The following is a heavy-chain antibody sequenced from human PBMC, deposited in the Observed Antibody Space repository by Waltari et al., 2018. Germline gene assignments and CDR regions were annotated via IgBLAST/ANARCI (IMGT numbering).Heavy chain of an antibody. CDR3: AKGGLSSSWPKNWFDP. D-gene: IGHD6-19*01. CDR2: MSGSAGNT. V-gene: IGHV3-23*01. Sequence: EVQVLESGGGLVQPGGSLRLSCAASGFSFSRYAVSWVRQAPGKGLEWVSDMSGSAGNTYYSDSVKGRFTLSRDNSNNTVYLQMNSLRADDTAVYYCAKGGLSSSWPKNWFDPWGQGTLVTVSS. CDR1: GFSFSRYA. J-gene: IGHJ5*02.